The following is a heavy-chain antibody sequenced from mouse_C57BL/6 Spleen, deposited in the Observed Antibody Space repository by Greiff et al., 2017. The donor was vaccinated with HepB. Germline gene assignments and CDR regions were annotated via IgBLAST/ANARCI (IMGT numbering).Heavy chain of an antibody. Sequence: VQGVESVAELVRPGASVKLSCTASGFNIKNTYMHWVKQRPEQGLEWIGRIDPANGNTKYAPKFQGKATITADTSSNTAYLQLSSLTSEETAIYYCARSAIYYGYGFDYWGQGTTLAVSS. CDR2: IDPANGNT. D-gene: IGHD2-2*01. J-gene: IGHJ2*01. CDR3: ARSAIYYGYGFDY. V-gene: IGHV14-3*01. CDR1: GFNIKNTY.